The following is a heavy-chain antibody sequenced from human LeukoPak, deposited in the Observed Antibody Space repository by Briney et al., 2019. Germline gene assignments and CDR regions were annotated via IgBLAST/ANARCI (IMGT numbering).Heavy chain of an antibody. CDR3: ARGDYGSDY. CDR1: GFTVSSTY. D-gene: IGHD4-17*01. J-gene: IGHJ4*02. V-gene: IGHV3-53*01. Sequence: GGSLRLSCAASGFTVSSTYMTWVRQAPGKGLEWVSVINSGGRTNYADSVKGRFTISRDNSKNTLYLQMNSLRAEDTAMYYCARGDYGSDYWGQGTLVTVSS. CDR2: INSGGRT.